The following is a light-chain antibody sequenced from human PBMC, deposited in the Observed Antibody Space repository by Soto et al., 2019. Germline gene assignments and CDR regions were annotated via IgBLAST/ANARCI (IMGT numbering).Light chain of an antibody. Sequence: QSALTQPASVSGSPGQSSTISCTGTTSDVGGYNYVSWYQQHPRKAPKLMIYDVSNRPSGVSNRSSGSKSGNTASLTISGLQAEDEADYYCSSSTGSSPGVVFGGGIKLIVL. CDR2: DVS. CDR1: TSDVGGYNY. V-gene: IGLV2-14*01. CDR3: SSSTGSSPGVV. J-gene: IGLJ2*01.